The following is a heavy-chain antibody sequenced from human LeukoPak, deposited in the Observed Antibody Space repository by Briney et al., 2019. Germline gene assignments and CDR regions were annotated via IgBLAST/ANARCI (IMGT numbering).Heavy chain of an antibody. CDR1: GFTFSSYS. Sequence: GGSLRLFCAASGFTFSSYSMNWVRQAPGKGLEWVSSISSSSSYIYYADSVKGRFTISRDNAKNSLYLQMNSLRAEDTAVYYCARDSTVLWFGELLSYYYYYMDVWGKGTTVTVSS. CDR3: ARDSTVLWFGELLSYYYYYMDV. CDR2: ISSSSSYI. J-gene: IGHJ6*03. D-gene: IGHD3-10*01. V-gene: IGHV3-21*01.